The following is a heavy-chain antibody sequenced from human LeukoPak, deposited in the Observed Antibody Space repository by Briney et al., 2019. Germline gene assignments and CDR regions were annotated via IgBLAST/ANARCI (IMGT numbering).Heavy chain of an antibody. Sequence: GGSLRLSCAASGFTFSSYGMHWVRQAPGKGLEWVAVISYDGSNKYYADSVKGRFTISRDNSKNTLYLQMNSLRAEDTAVYYCARDGPSYYDILTGSIQVDAFDIWGQGTMVTVSS. CDR3: ARDGPSYYDILTGSIQVDAFDI. CDR2: ISYDGSNK. J-gene: IGHJ3*02. D-gene: IGHD3-9*01. CDR1: GFTFSSYG. V-gene: IGHV3-30*03.